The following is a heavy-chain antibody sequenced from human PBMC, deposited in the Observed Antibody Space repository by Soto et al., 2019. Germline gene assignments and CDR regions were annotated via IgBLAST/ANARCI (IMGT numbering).Heavy chain of an antibody. J-gene: IGHJ4*02. CDR1: GFTFSSYG. CDR3: ARDRDSSGYFYFDY. D-gene: IGHD3-22*01. Sequence: GGSLRLSCAASGFTFSSYGMHWVRQAPGKGLEWVAVIWYDGSNKYYADSVKGRFTISRDNSKNTLYLQMNSLRAEDTAVYYCARDRDSSGYFYFDYWGQGTLVTVSS. V-gene: IGHV3-33*01. CDR2: IWYDGSNK.